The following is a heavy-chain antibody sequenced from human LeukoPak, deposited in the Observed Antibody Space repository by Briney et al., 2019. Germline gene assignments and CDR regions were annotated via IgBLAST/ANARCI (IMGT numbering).Heavy chain of an antibody. V-gene: IGHV3-30*02. CDR1: GFTFSSYG. D-gene: IGHD4-23*01. CDR3: ARDYGGSSPFDY. CDR2: IRYDGSNK. Sequence: GGSLRLSCAASGFTFSSYGMHWVRQAPGKGLEWVAFIRYDGSNKYHADSVKGRFTISRDNAKNSLNLQMNSLRAEDTAVYYCARDYGGSSPFDYWGQGTLVTVSS. J-gene: IGHJ4*02.